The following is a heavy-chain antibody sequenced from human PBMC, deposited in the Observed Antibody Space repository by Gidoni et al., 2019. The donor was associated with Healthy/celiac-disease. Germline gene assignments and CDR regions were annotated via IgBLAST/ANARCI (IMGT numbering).Heavy chain of an antibody. CDR2: INHSGST. V-gene: IGHV4-34*01. D-gene: IGHD6-6*01. J-gene: IGHJ4*02. CDR1: GGSFSGYY. CDR3: ARAYSSSPLPYYFDY. Sequence: QVQLQQWGAGLLKPSETLSLTCAVYGGSFSGYYWSWIRQPPGKGLEWIGEINHSGSTNYNPSLKSRVTISVDTSKNQCSLKLSSVTAADTAVYYCARAYSSSPLPYYFDYWGQGTLVTVSS.